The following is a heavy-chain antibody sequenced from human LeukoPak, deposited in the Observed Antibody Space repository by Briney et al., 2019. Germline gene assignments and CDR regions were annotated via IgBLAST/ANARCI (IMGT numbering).Heavy chain of an antibody. D-gene: IGHD1-26*01. CDR1: GFTVSSNY. CDR2: IYSGGST. Sequence: PGGSLRLSCAASGFTVSSNYMCWVRQAPGKGLEWVSVIYSGGSTYYADSVKGRFTISRDNSKNTLYLQMNSLRAEDTAVYYCAREGAMAGVNWFDPWGQGTLVTVSS. CDR3: AREGAMAGVNWFDP. J-gene: IGHJ5*02. V-gene: IGHV3-66*01.